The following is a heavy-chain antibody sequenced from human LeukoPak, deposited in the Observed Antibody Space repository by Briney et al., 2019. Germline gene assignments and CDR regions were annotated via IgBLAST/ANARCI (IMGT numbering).Heavy chain of an antibody. Sequence: PGGSLRLSCAASGFTFSNYGMHWVRQAPGKGLAWVAIMSYDGSHKYYRDSVKGRFTISRDNSKNTLYLQMNSLRAEDTAVYYCAKDRVTYSYYFDYWGQGTLVTVSS. D-gene: IGHD4-11*01. CDR1: GFTFSNYG. CDR3: AKDRVTYSYYFDY. J-gene: IGHJ4*02. CDR2: MSYDGSHK. V-gene: IGHV3-30*18.